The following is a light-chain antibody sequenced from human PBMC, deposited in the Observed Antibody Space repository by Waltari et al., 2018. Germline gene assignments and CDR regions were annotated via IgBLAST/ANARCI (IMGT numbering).Light chain of an antibody. J-gene: IGLJ3*02. CDR1: TGAVTSGPY. V-gene: IGLV7-46*01. CDR2: GTD. Sequence: QAVVTQEPSLTVSPGGTVTLTCGSSTGAVTSGPYPYWFQQKPGHAPRTLLYGTDNKQSWTPARFSGSLLGGKAALTLSGALPEDEAEYYCLLSYSGARAGVFGGGTKLTVL. CDR3: LLSYSGARAGV.